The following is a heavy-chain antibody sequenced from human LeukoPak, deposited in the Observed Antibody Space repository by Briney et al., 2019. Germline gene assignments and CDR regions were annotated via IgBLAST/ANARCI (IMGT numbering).Heavy chain of an antibody. D-gene: IGHD3-10*01. V-gene: IGHV3-74*01. CDR1: GFTFSSYW. Sequence: GGSLRLSCAAPGFTFSSYWMHLVRQAPGKGLVWVSRINTDGSSTSYADSVKGRFTISRDNAKNTQYLQMNSLRAEDTAVYYCARDVTMVRGAPNYAFDIWGQGTMVTVSS. J-gene: IGHJ3*02. CDR2: INTDGSST. CDR3: ARDVTMVRGAPNYAFDI.